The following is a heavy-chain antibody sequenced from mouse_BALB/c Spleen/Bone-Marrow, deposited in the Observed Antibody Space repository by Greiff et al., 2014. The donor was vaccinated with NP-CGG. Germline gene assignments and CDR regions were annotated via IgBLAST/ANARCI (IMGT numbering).Heavy chain of an antibody. Sequence: VQLKQSGAELVRPGALVKLSCKASGFNIKDYYMHWGKQRPEQGLEWIGWIDPENGNTIYDPKFQGKASITADTSSNTAYLQLSSLTPEDTAVYYCAMITTYWGQGTTLTVSS. V-gene: IGHV14-1*02. J-gene: IGHJ2*01. CDR2: IDPENGNT. CDR1: GFNIKDYY. CDR3: AMITTY. D-gene: IGHD2-4*01.